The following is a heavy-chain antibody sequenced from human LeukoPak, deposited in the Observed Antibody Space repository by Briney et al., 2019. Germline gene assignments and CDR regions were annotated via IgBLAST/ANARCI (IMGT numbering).Heavy chain of an antibody. CDR3: ARCSRGTSVGMDV. Sequence: SETLSLTCSVSGFSISNYYWTWIRQPPGKGLEWIGYRNSKYNHSLKSRVTISPDTSKNQLPLQLTAVTAADTAVYYCARCSRGTSVGMDVWGQGTTVTVS. CDR2: RNS. V-gene: IGHV4-59*08. D-gene: IGHD1-1*01. CDR1: GFSISNYY. J-gene: IGHJ6*02.